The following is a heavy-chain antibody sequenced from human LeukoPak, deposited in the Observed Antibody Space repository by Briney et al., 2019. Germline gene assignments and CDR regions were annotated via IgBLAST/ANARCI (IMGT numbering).Heavy chain of an antibody. V-gene: IGHV4-34*01. CDR3: ARGYQVGQQLDQSGVDY. CDR1: GGSFSGYY. CDR2: INHSGST. J-gene: IGHJ4*02. Sequence: ASETLSLTCAVYGGSFSGYYWSWIRQPPGKGLEWIGEINHSGSTNYNPSLKSRVTISVDTSKNQFSLKLSSVTAADTAVYYCARGYQVGQQLDQSGVDYWGQGTLVTVSS. D-gene: IGHD6-13*01.